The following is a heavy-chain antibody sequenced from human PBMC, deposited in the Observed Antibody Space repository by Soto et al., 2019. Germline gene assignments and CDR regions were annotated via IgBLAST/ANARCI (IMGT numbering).Heavy chain of an antibody. J-gene: IGHJ6*02. CDR1: GGTFSSYA. CDR2: IIPIFGTA. D-gene: IGHD2-15*01. V-gene: IGHV1-69*06. Sequence: SVKVSCKASGGTFSSYAISWVRQAPGQGLEWMGGIIPIFGTANYAQKFQGRVTITADKSTSTAYMELSSLRSEDTAVYYCARVFSGGGLPYYYYGMDVWGQGTTVTVSS. CDR3: ARVFSGGGLPYYYYGMDV.